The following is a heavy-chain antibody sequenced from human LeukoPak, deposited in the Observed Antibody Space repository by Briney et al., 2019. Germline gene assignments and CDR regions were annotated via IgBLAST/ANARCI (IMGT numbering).Heavy chain of an antibody. CDR3: AREGEAMVRGVIMVSLDY. J-gene: IGHJ4*02. CDR1: GYTFTGYY. Sequence: ASVKVSCKASGYTFTGYYMHWVRQAPGQGLEWMGWINPNSGGTNYAQKFQGRVTMTRDTSISTAYMELSRLRSDDTAVYYCAREGEAMVRGVIMVSLDYWGQGTLVTVSS. D-gene: IGHD3-10*01. CDR2: INPNSGGT. V-gene: IGHV1-2*02.